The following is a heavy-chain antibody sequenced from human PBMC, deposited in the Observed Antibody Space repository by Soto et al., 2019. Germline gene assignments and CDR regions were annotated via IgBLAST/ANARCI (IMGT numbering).Heavy chain of an antibody. D-gene: IGHD3-22*01. CDR3: ARGVNYYDSSGFYPRDY. V-gene: IGHV4-38-2*01. CDR2: VYHSGRT. Sequence: PSEPLFLTCAVSGYSITTGYYWGWVRRPPGKGLEWIGSVYHSGRTSYNPSLESRVTISVDTSKNQFSLRLSSVTAADTAVYYCARGVNYYDSSGFYPRDYWGQGILVTVSS. J-gene: IGHJ4*02. CDR1: GYSITTGYY.